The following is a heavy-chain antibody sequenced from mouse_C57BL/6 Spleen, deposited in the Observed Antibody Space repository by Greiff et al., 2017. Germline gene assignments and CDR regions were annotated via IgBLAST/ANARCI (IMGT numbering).Heavy chain of an antibody. V-gene: IGHV5-4*01. CDR2: ISDGGSYT. D-gene: IGHD1-1*01. J-gene: IGHJ3*01. Sequence: DVMLVESGGGLVKPGGSLKLSCAASGFTFSSYAMSWVRQTPEKRLEWVATISDGGSYTYYPDNVKGRFTISRDNAKNNLYLQMSHLKSEDTAMYYCARDPEGGSSPGFAYWGQGTLVTVSA. CDR3: ARDPEGGSSPGFAY. CDR1: GFTFSSYA.